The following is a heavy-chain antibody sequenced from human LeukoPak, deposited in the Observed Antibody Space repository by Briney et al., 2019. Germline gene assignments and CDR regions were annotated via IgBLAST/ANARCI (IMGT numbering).Heavy chain of an antibody. CDR3: AKGEWAAAVDY. D-gene: IGHD6-13*01. V-gene: IGHV3-30*18. CDR1: GFTFSSYG. CDR2: ISYDGSNK. Sequence: GRSLRLSCAASGFTFSSYGMHWVRQAPGKGLEWVAVISYDGSNKYYADSVKGRFTISRDNSKNMLYLQMNSLRAEDTAVYYCAKGEWAAAVDYWGQGTLVTVSS. J-gene: IGHJ4*02.